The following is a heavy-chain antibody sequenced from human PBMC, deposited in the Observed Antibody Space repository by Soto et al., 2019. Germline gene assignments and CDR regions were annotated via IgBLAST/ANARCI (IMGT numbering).Heavy chain of an antibody. Sequence: SVKVSCKASGDTFSSYAISWVRQAPGQGLEWMGGIIPIFGTANYAQKFQGRVTITADESTSTAYMELSSLRSEDTAVYYCASGYCSTGGSCWSRTYYYGMDVWGQGTPVAVYS. CDR2: IIPIFGTA. D-gene: IGHD2-2*03. J-gene: IGHJ6*02. V-gene: IGHV1-69*13. CDR3: ASGYCSTGGSCWSRTYYYGMDV. CDR1: GDTFSSYA.